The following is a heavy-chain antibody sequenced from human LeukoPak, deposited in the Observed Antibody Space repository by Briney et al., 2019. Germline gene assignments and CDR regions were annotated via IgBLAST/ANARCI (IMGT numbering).Heavy chain of an antibody. CDR3: AKVWPRTYYDYVWAPQERVFDY. V-gene: IGHV3-23*01. CDR2: ISGSGGST. CDR1: GFTFSSYA. D-gene: IGHD3-16*01. J-gene: IGHJ4*02. Sequence: GGSLRLSCAASGFTFSSYAMSWVRQAPGKGLEWVSAISGSGGSTYYADSVKGRFTISRDNSKNTLYQQMNSLRAEDTAVYYCAKVWPRTYYDYVWAPQERVFDYWGQGTLVTVSS.